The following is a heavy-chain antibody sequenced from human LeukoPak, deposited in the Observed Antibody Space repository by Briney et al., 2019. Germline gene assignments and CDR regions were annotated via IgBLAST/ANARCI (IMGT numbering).Heavy chain of an antibody. Sequence: PSETLSLTRPVSGVSISSGSYYWSWIRQPAGKGLEWIGRIYTSGSTNYNPSLKSRATISLDTSKNQFSLKLSSVTAADTAVYFCANSIDFDYGDYYFDYWGQGALVTISS. CDR3: ANSIDFDYGDYYFDY. J-gene: IGHJ4*02. CDR1: GVSISSGSYY. D-gene: IGHD4-17*01. CDR2: IYTSGST. V-gene: IGHV4-61*02.